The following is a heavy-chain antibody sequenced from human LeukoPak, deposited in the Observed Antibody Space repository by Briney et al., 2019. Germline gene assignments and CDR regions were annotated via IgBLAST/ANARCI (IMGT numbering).Heavy chain of an antibody. CDR3: ARDSHYGSRSYYNRNYYYYGMDV. V-gene: IGHV3-48*03. CDR2: ISSSGSTI. CDR1: GFTFSSYE. Sequence: GGSLRLSCAASGFTFSSYEMNWVRQAPGKGLEWVSYISSSGSTIYYADSVKGRFTISRDNAKNSLYLQMNSLRAEDTAVYYCARDSHYGSRSYYNRNYYYYGMDVWGQGTTVTVSS. D-gene: IGHD3-10*01. J-gene: IGHJ6*02.